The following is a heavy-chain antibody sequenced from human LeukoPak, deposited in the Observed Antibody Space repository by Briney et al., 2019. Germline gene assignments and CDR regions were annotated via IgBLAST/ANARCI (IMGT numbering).Heavy chain of an antibody. CDR1: GGTFSSYA. J-gene: IGHJ4*02. D-gene: IGHD3-22*01. CDR2: IIPIFGTA. CDR3: ARDAYYDSSGYYSGPFVY. Sequence: SVKVSCKASGGTFSSYAISWVRQTPGQGLEWMGGIIPIFGTANYAQKFQGRVTITADESTSTAYMELSSLRSEDTAVYYCARDAYYDSSGYYSGPFVYWGQGTLVTVSS. V-gene: IGHV1-69*13.